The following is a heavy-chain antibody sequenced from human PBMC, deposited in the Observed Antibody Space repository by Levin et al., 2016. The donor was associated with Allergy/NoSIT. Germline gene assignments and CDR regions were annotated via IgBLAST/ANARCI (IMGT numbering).Heavy chain of an antibody. CDR3: ARDLGSLHYFDY. Sequence: VRQAPGKGLVWVSRISSDGSITNYADSVEGRLTISRDNAKNTLYLQMNSLRAEDTAQYFCARDLGSLHYFDYWGQGTLVTVSS. CDR2: ISSDGSIT. V-gene: IGHV3-74*01. J-gene: IGHJ4*02.